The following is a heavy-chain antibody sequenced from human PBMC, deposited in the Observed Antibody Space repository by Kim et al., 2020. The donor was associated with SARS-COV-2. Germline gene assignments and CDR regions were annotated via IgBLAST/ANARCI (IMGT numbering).Heavy chain of an antibody. J-gene: IGHJ1*01. V-gene: IGHV4-34*01. Sequence: SQTLSLTCAVYGGSFSDYSRSWIRQPPGKGLEWIGEINHRGSTNYNPSLQSRVTISVDTSKNQFSLKLSSVTAADTAVYYCARGRGGISMLVVVITAAEY. CDR2: INHRGST. CDR3: ARGRGGISMLVVVITAAEY. D-gene: IGHD3-22*01. CDR1: GGSFSDYS.